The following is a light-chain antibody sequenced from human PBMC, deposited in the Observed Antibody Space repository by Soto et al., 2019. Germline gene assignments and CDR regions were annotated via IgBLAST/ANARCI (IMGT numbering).Light chain of an antibody. Sequence: IGLKKSPGTLSLYPGERATLSCRASQSVSSSYLAWYQQKPGQAPRLLIYGASSRATGIPDRFSGSGSGTDFTLTISILLPEDDAVYYCRQYGGSLTRRFGQLT. V-gene: IGKV3-20*01. J-gene: IGKJ1*01. CDR3: RQYGGSLTRR. CDR1: QSVSSSY. CDR2: GAS.